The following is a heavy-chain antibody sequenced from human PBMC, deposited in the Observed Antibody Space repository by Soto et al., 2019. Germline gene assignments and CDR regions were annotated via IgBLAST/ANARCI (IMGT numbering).Heavy chain of an antibody. V-gene: IGHV3-49*04. CDR3: ARVPFPSPNIGGVLQH. J-gene: IGHJ1*01. CDR2: IRSKAYGGTT. CDR1: GFTFDDSV. Sequence: EVQLVESGGCLVQPGRSLRLSCTASGFTFDDSVMNWVRQAPGKGLEWVGFIRSKAYGGTTEYATSVTGRFTISKDDSKSIAYLQMNSLKTEDTAVYYCARVPFPSPNIGGVLQHWGQGTRVTVSS. D-gene: IGHD3-16*01.